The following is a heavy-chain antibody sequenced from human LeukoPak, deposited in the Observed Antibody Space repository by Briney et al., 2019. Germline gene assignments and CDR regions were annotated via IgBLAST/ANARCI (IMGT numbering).Heavy chain of an antibody. V-gene: IGHV3-23*01. D-gene: IGHD3-3*01. CDR1: GITLSNYG. CDR3: AKGTYYDFWSGYYYFDY. Sequence: GGSLRLSCAVSGITLSNYGMSWVRQAPGKGLEWVAGISGSGGTTNYADSVKGRFTISRDNPKNTLYLQMNSLRAEDTAVYYCAKGTYYDFWSGYYYFDYWGQGTLVTVSS. J-gene: IGHJ4*02. CDR2: ISGSGGTT.